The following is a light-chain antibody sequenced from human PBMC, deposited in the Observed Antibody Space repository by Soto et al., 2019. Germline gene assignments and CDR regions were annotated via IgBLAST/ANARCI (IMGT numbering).Light chain of an antibody. CDR1: SSDVGGYNF. V-gene: IGLV2-11*01. Sequence: QSVLTQPRSLSGSPGQSVTISCTGTSSDVGGYNFVSWYQQHPGTAPKLMIYDVTKRPSGVPDRFSGSKSGNTASLTISGLQGGDEGEYLCCLFARSPVVFGGGTKVTVL. CDR3: CLFARSPVV. CDR2: DVT. J-gene: IGLJ2*01.